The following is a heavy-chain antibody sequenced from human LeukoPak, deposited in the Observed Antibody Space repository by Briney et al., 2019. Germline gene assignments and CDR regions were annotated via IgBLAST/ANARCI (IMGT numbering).Heavy chain of an antibody. CDR2: ISSSGNTK. CDR3: ARPFGPIPAAFDI. V-gene: IGHV3-11*01. CDR1: GFTFSDYY. Sequence: GGSLRLSCAASGFTFSDYYMSWIRQAPGKGLEWASYISSSGNTKYYADSVKGRFTISRDNAKNSLSLQMNSLRAEDTAVYYCARPFGPIPAAFDIWGQGTMVTVSS. D-gene: IGHD2-21*01. J-gene: IGHJ3*02.